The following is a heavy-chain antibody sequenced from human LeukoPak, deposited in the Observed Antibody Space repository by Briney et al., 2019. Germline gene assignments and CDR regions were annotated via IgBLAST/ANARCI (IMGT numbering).Heavy chain of an antibody. CDR1: GFTFSSYS. J-gene: IGHJ4*02. CDR3: ARAKTTYYYDSSSGY. D-gene: IGHD3-22*01. Sequence: PGGSLRLSCAASGFTFSSYSMNWVRQAPGKGLEWVSYISSSNTIYYADSVKGRFTISRDNAKNSLYLQMNSLRVEDTAVYYCARAKTTYYYDSSSGYWGQGTLVTVSS. CDR2: ISSSNTI. V-gene: IGHV3-48*04.